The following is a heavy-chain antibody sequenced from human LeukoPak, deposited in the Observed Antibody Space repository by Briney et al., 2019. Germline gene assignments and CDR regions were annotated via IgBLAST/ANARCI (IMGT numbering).Heavy chain of an antibody. D-gene: IGHD6-19*01. V-gene: IGHV3-66*01. CDR3: ASGIAVAEGDY. CDR1: GFTVSSNY. Sequence: GGSLRLSCAASGFTVSSNYMSWVRQAPGKGLEWVSVIYSGGSTYYADSVKGRFTISRDNSKNTLYLQMNSLRAEDTAAYYCASGIAVAEGDYWGQGTLVTVSS. J-gene: IGHJ4*02. CDR2: IYSGGST.